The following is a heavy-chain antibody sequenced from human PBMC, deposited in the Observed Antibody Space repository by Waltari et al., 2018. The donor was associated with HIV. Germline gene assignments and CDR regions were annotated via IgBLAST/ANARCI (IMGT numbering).Heavy chain of an antibody. V-gene: IGHV4-61*02. CDR2: IYTSGST. D-gene: IGHD3-22*01. Sequence: QVQLQESGPGLVKPSQTLYLTCTVSGGSISRGSYYWSWIRQPAGKGLEWIGRIYTSGSTNYNPSLKSRVTISVDTSKNQFSLKLSSVTAADTAVYYCAADSSGYLDASDIWGQGTMVTVSS. CDR3: AADSSGYLDASDI. J-gene: IGHJ3*02. CDR1: GGSISRGSYY.